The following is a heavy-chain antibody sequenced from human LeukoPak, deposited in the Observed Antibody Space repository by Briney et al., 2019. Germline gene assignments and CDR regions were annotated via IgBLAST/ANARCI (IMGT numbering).Heavy chain of an antibody. V-gene: IGHV7-4-1*02. CDR2: INTNTGNP. D-gene: IGHD1-26*01. J-gene: IGHJ3*02. Sequence: GASVTVSCKASGYTFTSYPMNWVRQAPGQGLEWMGWINTNTGNPTYDQGFTGRFVFSLDTSVSTAYLQISSLEAEDTAVYYCARDPPRSHGAFDIWGQGTMVIVSS. CDR1: GYTFTSYP. CDR3: ARDPPRSHGAFDI.